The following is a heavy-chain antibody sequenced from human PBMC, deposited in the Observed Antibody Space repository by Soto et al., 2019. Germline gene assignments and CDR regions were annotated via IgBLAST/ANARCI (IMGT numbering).Heavy chain of an antibody. CDR2: TGSGTGPG. CDR1: GGSLSTNP. J-gene: IGHJ5*02. V-gene: IGHV1-69*06. Sequence: HVQLVQSGTEVKKPGSSVKVSCKASGGSLSTNPISWVRQAPGQGLEWMGGTGSGTGPGNHAQKFQGRLTVTADKSTSTVDTERTNRSSEDPAVYDCARRDSGGFYRVEGSWGQGTLVTVSS. CDR3: ARRDSGGFYRVEGS. D-gene: IGHD2-15*01.